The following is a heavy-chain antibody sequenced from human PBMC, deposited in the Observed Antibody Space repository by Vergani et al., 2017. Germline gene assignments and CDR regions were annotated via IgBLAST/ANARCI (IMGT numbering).Heavy chain of an antibody. CDR1: GFTFSSYS. CDR3: ARQGRYYYDSSGYYVLGY. D-gene: IGHD3-22*01. CDR2: ISSSSSYI. Sequence: EVQLVESGGGLVKPGGSLRLSCAASGFTFSSYSMNWVRQAPGKGLEWVSSISSSSSYIYYADSVKGRFTISRDNAKNSLYLQMNSLRAEDTAVYYCARQGRYYYDSSGYYVLGYWGQGTLVTVSS. V-gene: IGHV3-21*01. J-gene: IGHJ4*02.